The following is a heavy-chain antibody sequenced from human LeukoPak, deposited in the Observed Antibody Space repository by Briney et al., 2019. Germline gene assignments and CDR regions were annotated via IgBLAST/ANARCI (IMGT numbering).Heavy chain of an antibody. V-gene: IGHV4-34*01. J-gene: IGHJ5*02. Sequence: SETLSLTCAVYGGSFSRYSWNWIRQPPGKGLEWIGEINHSGNTNYNPSLKSRVTISVDTSKNQFSLKVNSVTAADTAVYYCARAGIAAAGTFWFDPWGQGTLVTVSS. CDR3: ARAGIAAAGTFWFDP. CDR1: GGSFSRYS. D-gene: IGHD6-13*01. CDR2: INHSGNT.